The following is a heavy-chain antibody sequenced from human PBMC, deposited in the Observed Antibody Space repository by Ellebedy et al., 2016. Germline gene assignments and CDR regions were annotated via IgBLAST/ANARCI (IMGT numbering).Heavy chain of an antibody. V-gene: IGHV3-74*01. D-gene: IGHD6-13*01. CDR2: ISTDGSST. J-gene: IGHJ4*02. CDR1: GFTFSSHW. Sequence: GESLKISXAVSGFTFSSHWMHWVRQAPGKGLVWVSRISTDGSSTNYADSVKGRFTISRDNAKNTVYLQMDSLRGEDTAVYYCVRGTVAAPGTDHWGQGTLVTVSS. CDR3: VRGTVAAPGTDH.